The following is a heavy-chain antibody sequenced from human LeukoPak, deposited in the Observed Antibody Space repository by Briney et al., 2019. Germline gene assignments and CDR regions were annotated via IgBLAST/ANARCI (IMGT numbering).Heavy chain of an antibody. CDR2: INHSGST. CDR1: GGSFSGYY. CDR3: AREMIYYDSSGYYLGAFDI. Sequence: PSETLSLTCAVYGGSFSGYYWSWIRQPPGKGLEWLGEINHSGSTNYNPSLKSRVTISVDTSKNQFSLKLSSVTAADTAVYYCAREMIYYDSSGYYLGAFDIWGQGTMVTVSS. J-gene: IGHJ3*02. V-gene: IGHV4-34*01. D-gene: IGHD3-22*01.